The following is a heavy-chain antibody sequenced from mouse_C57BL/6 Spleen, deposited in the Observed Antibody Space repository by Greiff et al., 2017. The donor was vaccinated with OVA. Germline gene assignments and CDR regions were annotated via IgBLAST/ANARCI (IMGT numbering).Heavy chain of an antibody. CDR2: IYPGSGNT. V-gene: IGHV1-76*01. CDR3: ARQEDYGNYYAMDY. J-gene: IGHJ4*01. CDR1: GYTFTDYY. Sequence: VQLQQSGAELVRPGASVKLSCKASGYTFTDYYINWVKQRPGQGLEWIARIYPGSGNTYYNEKFKGKATLTAEKSSSTAYMQLSSLTSEDSAVYFCARQEDYGNYYAMDYWGQGTSVTVSS. D-gene: IGHD2-1*01.